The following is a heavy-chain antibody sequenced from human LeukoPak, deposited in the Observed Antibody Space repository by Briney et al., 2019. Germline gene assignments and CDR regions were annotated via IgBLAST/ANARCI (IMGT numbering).Heavy chain of an antibody. Sequence: GGSVPLFCAASGFTFSSYGMSWVRQAPGKGLEWVSAISGSGGSTYYADSEKGRLTISRDNSKNTLSLQMNSLRAEDTAVYYCAKDRVYQWELLWYFDLWGRGALVTDSS. CDR1: GFTFSSYG. CDR2: ISGSGGST. CDR3: AKDRVYQWELLWYFDL. J-gene: IGHJ2*01. V-gene: IGHV3-23*01. D-gene: IGHD1-26*01.